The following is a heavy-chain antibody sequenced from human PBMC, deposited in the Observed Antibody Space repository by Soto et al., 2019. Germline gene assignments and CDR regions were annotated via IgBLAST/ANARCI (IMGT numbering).Heavy chain of an antibody. CDR3: ARVGAAGGRTGYYFDY. J-gene: IGHJ4*02. CDR1: GYTFTSYG. D-gene: IGHD6-13*01. V-gene: IGHV1-18*01. CDR2: ISAYNGNT. Sequence: ASVKVSCKASGYTFTSYGISWVRQAPGQGLEWMGWISAYNGNTNYAQKLQGRVTMTTDTSTSTAYMELRSLRSDDTAVYYCARVGAAGGRTGYYFDYWGQGTLVTVSS.